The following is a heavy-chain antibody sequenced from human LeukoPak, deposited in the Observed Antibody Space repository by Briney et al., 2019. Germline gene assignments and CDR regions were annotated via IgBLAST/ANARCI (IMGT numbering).Heavy chain of an antibody. V-gene: IGHV1-24*01. J-gene: IGHJ6*03. CDR3: ARDPETLMGLYYMDV. CDR1: GGTFSSYA. Sequence: ASVKVSCKASGGTFSSYAISWVRQAPGKGLEWMGGFDPEDGETIYAQKFQGRVTMTEDTSTDTAYMELSSLRSEDTAVYYCARDPETLMGLYYMDVWGKGTTVTVSS. CDR2: FDPEDGET. D-gene: IGHD2-8*01.